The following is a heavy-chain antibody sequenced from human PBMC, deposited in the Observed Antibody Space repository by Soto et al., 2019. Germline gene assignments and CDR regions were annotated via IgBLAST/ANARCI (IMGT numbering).Heavy chain of an antibody. CDR3: ARGIQIWIGEPIPPYYYGMDV. J-gene: IGHJ6*02. V-gene: IGHV3-13*01. CDR2: IGAPGDT. D-gene: IGHD3-10*01. Sequence: GGSLRLSCAVSGLTFRSYDMHWVRQPTGKGLEWVSAIGAPGDTHYAGSVKGRFTISRENAKNSLYLQMNSLRAGDTAVYYCARGIQIWIGEPIPPYYYGMDVWGQGTTVTVSS. CDR1: GLTFRSYD.